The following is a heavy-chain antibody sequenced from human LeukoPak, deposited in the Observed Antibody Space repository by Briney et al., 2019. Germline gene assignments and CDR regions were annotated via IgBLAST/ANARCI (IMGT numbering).Heavy chain of an antibody. V-gene: IGHV4-39*01. CDR1: GGSISSYY. CDR3: ARQGGGGRAFDI. D-gene: IGHD1-26*01. Sequence: KPSETLSLTCTVSGGSISSYYWGWIRQPPGKGLEWIGTMYYSGSTYYNPSLKSRVTISIDTSKNQFSLELSSVTATDTAIYYCARQGGGGRAFDIWGQGTMVTVSS. CDR2: MYYSGST. J-gene: IGHJ3*02.